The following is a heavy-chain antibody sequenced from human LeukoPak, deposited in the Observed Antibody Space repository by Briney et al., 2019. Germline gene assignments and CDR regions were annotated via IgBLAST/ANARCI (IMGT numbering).Heavy chain of an antibody. CDR3: AKLLYYYDSSQPY. V-gene: IGHV3-53*01. J-gene: IGHJ4*02. CDR2: IYSDNGGT. D-gene: IGHD3-22*01. Sequence: GGSLRLSCAASGFTVSSNYMSWVRQAPGKGLEWVSVIYSDNGGTYYADSVKGRFTISRDISKSTLYLQMNSLRVDDTAVYYCAKLLYYYDSSQPYWGQGTLVTVSS. CDR1: GFTVSSNY.